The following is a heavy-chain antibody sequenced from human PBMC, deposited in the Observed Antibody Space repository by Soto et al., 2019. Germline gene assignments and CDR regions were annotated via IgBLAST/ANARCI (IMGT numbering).Heavy chain of an antibody. J-gene: IGHJ4*02. CDR1: GFTFSSYW. CDR2: INSDGSST. V-gene: IGHV3-74*01. D-gene: IGHD3-3*01. Sequence: GGSLRLSCAASGFTFSSYWMHWVRQAPGKGLVWVSRINSDGSSTSYAGSVKGRFTISRDNAKNTLYLQMNSLRAEDTAVYYCASSPAYDFWSGYLGYWGQGTLVTVSS. CDR3: ASSPAYDFWSGYLGY.